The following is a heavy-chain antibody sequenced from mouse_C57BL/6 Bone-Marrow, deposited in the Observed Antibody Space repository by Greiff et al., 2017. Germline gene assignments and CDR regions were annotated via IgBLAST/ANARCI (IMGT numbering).Heavy chain of an antibody. CDR1: GYTFTSSG. CDR3: ANYYGSSYVAWFAY. Sequence: QVHVKQSGAELARPGASVKLSCKASGYTFTSSGISWVKQRTGQGLEWIGEIYPRSGNTYYNEKFKGKATLTADKSSSTAYMELRSLTSEDSAVYFCANYYGSSYVAWFAYWGQGTLVTVSA. CDR2: IYPRSGNT. D-gene: IGHD1-1*01. J-gene: IGHJ3*01. V-gene: IGHV1-81*01.